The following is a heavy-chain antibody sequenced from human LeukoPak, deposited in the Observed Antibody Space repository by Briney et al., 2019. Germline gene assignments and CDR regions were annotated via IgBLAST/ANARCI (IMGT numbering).Heavy chain of an antibody. CDR1: GYTFTGYY. V-gene: IGHV1-2*02. D-gene: IGHD2-2*01. CDR2: INPNSGGT. CDR3: ARDRPRYCSSTSCYGPSWDY. J-gene: IGHJ4*02. Sequence: ASVKVSCKASGYTFTGYYMHWLRQAPGQGLEWIGWINPNSGGTNYAQKFQGKVTMTRDTSISTAYMELSRLRSDDTAVYYCARDRPRYCSSTSCYGPSWDYWGQGTLVTVSS.